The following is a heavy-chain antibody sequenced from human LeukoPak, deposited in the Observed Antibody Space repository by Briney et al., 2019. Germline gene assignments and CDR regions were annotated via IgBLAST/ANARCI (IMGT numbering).Heavy chain of an antibody. V-gene: IGHV3-13*01. CDR3: ARERGSGSYGAEAFDI. J-gene: IGHJ3*02. CDR1: GFTFSSYD. Sequence: GGSLRLSCAASGFTFSSYDMHWVRQGTGKGLNWVSAIGIGGATYYAGSVKGRFTISRENAKNSLHLQMNSLGPGDTAMYYCARERGSGSYGAEAFDIWGQGTMVIVSS. D-gene: IGHD1-26*01. CDR2: IGIGGAT.